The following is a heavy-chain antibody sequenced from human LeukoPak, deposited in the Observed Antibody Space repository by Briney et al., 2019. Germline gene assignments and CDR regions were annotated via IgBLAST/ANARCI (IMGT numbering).Heavy chain of an antibody. V-gene: IGHV1-18*01. CDR3: ARGRHPDYYGSGSYQDY. D-gene: IGHD3-10*01. J-gene: IGHJ4*02. CDR2: ISAYNGNT. Sequence: ASVKVSCKASGYTFTSYGISWVRQAPGQGLEWMGWISAYNGNTNYAQKLQGRVTMTTDTSTSTAYMELRSLRSEDTAVYYCARGRHPDYYGSGSYQDYWGQGTLVTVSS. CDR1: GYTFTSYG.